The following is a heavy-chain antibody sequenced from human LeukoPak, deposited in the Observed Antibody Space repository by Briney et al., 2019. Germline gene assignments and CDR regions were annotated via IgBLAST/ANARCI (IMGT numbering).Heavy chain of an antibody. J-gene: IGHJ4*02. CDR2: IWYDGSNK. V-gene: IGHV3-33*01. D-gene: IGHD4-23*01. CDR1: GFTFSSYG. CDR3: ARGYGGNSYNDY. Sequence: PGGSLRLSCAASGFTFSSYGMHWVRQAPGKGLEWVAVIWYDGSNKYHAGSVKGRFTISRDNSKNTLYLQMNSLRAEDTAVYYCARGYGGNSYNDYWGQGTLVTVSS.